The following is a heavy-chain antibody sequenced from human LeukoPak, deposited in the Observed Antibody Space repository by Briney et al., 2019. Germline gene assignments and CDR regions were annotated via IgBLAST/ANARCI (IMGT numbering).Heavy chain of an antibody. CDR2: INHSGST. J-gene: IGHJ4*02. CDR1: GGSFSGYY. D-gene: IGHD3-10*01. CDR3: ARGNLIRGVHTAPDS. V-gene: IGHV4-34*01. Sequence: PSETLSLTCAVYGGSFSGYYWSWIRQPPGKGLEWIGEINHSGSTNYNPSLKSRVTISVDTSKNQFSLKLSSVTAADTAIYFCARGNLIRGVHTAPDSWGQGTLVTVSS.